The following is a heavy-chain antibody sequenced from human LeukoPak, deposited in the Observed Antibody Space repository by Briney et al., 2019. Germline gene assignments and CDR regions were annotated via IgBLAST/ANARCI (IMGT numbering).Heavy chain of an antibody. D-gene: IGHD3-10*01. CDR3: ATAGPLVRGVITTPFDS. V-gene: IGHV1-24*01. Sequence: ASVKVSCKVSGYTLTELSMHWVRQAPGKGLEWMGGFDPEDGETIYAQKFQGRVTMTEDTSTDTAYMELSSLRSEDTAVYYCATAGPLVRGVITTPFDSWGQGTLVTVSS. CDR1: GYTLTELS. J-gene: IGHJ4*02. CDR2: FDPEDGET.